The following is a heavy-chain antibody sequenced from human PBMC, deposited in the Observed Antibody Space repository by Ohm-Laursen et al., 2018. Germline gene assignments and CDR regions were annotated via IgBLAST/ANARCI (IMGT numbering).Heavy chain of an antibody. V-gene: IGHV3-7*03. Sequence: SLRLSCAASGFSISSYWMSWVRQVAGKGLEFVANINPDANERSYVDSVKGRFTISRDNSKNTLYLQMNSLRDEDTAVYYCATAGPYSGDDYWGQGTLVTVSS. J-gene: IGHJ4*02. D-gene: IGHD6-25*01. CDR2: INPDANER. CDR1: GFSISSYW. CDR3: ATAGPYSGDDY.